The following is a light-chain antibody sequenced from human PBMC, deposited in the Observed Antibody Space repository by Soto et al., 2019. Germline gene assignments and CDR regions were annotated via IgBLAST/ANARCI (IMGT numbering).Light chain of an antibody. CDR2: GAS. J-gene: IGKJ4*01. CDR1: QCISSH. Sequence: EIVMTQSPATLSVSPGERATLSCRASQCISSHLAWYQQKPGQAPRLLIYGASTRATGIPSRFSGSESGTEFTLTISSLQSEDFAVYYCQQYKNWPLTFGGGTKVEIK. CDR3: QQYKNWPLT. V-gene: IGKV3-15*01.